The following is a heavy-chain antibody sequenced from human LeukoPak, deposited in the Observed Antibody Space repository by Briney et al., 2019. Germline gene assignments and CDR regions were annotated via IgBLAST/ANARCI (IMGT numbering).Heavy chain of an antibody. J-gene: IGHJ4*02. CDR2: IRYDGSNK. D-gene: IGHD2-2*01. CDR1: GFTFSSYG. CDR3: AKDGPRYCSSTSCYSDY. Sequence: GGSLRLSCAASGFTFSSYGMHWVRQAPGKGLEGVAFIRYDGSNKYYADSVKGRFTISRDNSKNTLYLQMNSLRAEDTAVYYCAKDGPRYCSSTSCYSDYWGQGTLVTVSS. V-gene: IGHV3-30*02.